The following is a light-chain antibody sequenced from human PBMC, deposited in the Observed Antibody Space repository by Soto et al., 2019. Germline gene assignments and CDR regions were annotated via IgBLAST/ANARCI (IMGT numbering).Light chain of an antibody. J-gene: IGKJ1*01. CDR3: HQYDSWT. V-gene: IGKV3-20*01. Sequence: EIALTKSPGTLTLSPGKRATLSCRASQSFNSLFFAWYQQKPGQPPRLLFYGASSRATGIPDWFSGSGSGTVFTLTISRLEPEVFAVYYCHQYDSWTFGQGTKVDIK. CDR1: QSFNSLF. CDR2: GAS.